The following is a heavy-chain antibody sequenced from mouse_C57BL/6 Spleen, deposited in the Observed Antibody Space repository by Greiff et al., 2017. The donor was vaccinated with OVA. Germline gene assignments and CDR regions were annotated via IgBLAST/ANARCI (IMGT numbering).Heavy chain of an antibody. V-gene: IGHV1-64*01. CDR3: ARDYDYDVWFAY. CDR1: GYTFTSYW. Sequence: QVQLQQPGAELVKPGASVKLSCKASGYTFTSYWMHWVKQRPGQGLEWIGMIHPNSGSTNYNEKFKSKATLTVDKSSSTAYMQLSSLTSEDSAVDYCARDYDYDVWFAYWGQGTLVTVSA. D-gene: IGHD2-4*01. CDR2: IHPNSGST. J-gene: IGHJ3*01.